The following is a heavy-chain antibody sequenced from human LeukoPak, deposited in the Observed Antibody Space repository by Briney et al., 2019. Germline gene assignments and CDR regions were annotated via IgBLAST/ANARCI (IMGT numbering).Heavy chain of an antibody. CDR1: GFTVSSNY. V-gene: IGHV3-53*01. CDR2: IYSGGST. CDR3: ARTAGDGSSWYTDFDY. D-gene: IGHD6-13*01. Sequence: GGSLRLSCAASGFTVSSNYMSWVRQAPGKGLEWVSVIYSGGSTYYADSVKGRFTISRDNSKNTLYLQMNSLRAEDTAVYYCARTAGDGSSWYTDFDYWGQGTLVTVSS. J-gene: IGHJ4*02.